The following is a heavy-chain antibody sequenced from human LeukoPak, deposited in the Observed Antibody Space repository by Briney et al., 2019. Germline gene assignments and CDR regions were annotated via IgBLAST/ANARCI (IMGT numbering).Heavy chain of an antibody. CDR3: AGPLGIAVAGTSWDY. CDR1: GFSFSSHT. V-gene: IGHV3-30*14. Sequence: PGGSLRLSCAASGFSFSSHTMHWVRQAPGKGLEWVALTSYDGTNKYDADSAEGRFTISRDNSKNTLYLQMNSLRAEDTAVYYCAGPLGIAVAGTSWDYWGQGTLVTVSS. J-gene: IGHJ4*02. D-gene: IGHD6-19*01. CDR2: TSYDGTNK.